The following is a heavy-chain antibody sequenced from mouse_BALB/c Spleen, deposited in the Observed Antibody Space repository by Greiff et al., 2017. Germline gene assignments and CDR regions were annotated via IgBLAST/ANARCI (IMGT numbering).Heavy chain of an antibody. V-gene: IGHV2-2*02. CDR1: GFSLTSYG. CDR2: IWSGGST. D-gene: IGHD4-1*02. J-gene: IGHJ2*01. CDR3: ARNWAQLVYFDY. Sequence: QVHVKQSGPGLVQPSQSLSITCTVSGFSLTSYGVHWVRQSPGKGLEWLGVIWSGGSTDYNAAFISRLSISKDNSKSQVFFKMNSLQANDTAIYYCARNWAQLVYFDYWGQGTTLTVSS.